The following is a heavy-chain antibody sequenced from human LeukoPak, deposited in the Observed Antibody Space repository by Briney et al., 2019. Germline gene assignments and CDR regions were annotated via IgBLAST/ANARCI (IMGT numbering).Heavy chain of an antibody. CDR2: IYYSGST. V-gene: IGHV4-59*01. D-gene: IGHD2-2*01. Sequence: SETLSLTCTVSGGSISSYYWSWIRQPPGKGLEWIGYIYYSGSTNYNPSLKSRVTISVDTSNNQLSLKVNSVTAADTAMYYCVKSNSRYQPWTLDIWGRGTMVTVSS. J-gene: IGHJ3*02. CDR3: VKSNSRYQPWTLDI. CDR1: GGSISSYY.